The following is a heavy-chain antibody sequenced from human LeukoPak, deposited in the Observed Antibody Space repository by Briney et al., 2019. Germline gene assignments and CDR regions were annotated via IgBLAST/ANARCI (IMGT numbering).Heavy chain of an antibody. CDR3: AKEIFSGLLYIDY. Sequence: PGGSLRLSCAASGFTFSSSSISWVRQAPGKGREWVSAITDAVGSTHYADSVKGRFTISSDNSKNTVYLQMNSLRPEDMAVYYCAKEIFSGLLYIDYWGQGTLVTVSS. V-gene: IGHV3-23*01. J-gene: IGHJ4*02. D-gene: IGHD5-12*01. CDR1: GFTFSSSS. CDR2: ITDAVGST.